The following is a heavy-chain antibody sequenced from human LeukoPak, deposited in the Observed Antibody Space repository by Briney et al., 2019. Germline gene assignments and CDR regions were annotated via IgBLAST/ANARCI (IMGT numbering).Heavy chain of an antibody. CDR2: VYATGTT. J-gene: IGHJ4*02. V-gene: IGHV4-59*01. Sequence: KASETLSLTCTVSSGSITGYYWSWIRQPPGKGLEWIGYVYATGTTNYNPSLKTRATISIDTSKNQFSLKLSSVTAADTAVYYCASSFRGYSYYRFDYWGQGTLVIVSS. CDR1: SGSITGYY. D-gene: IGHD5-18*01. CDR3: ASSFRGYSYYRFDY.